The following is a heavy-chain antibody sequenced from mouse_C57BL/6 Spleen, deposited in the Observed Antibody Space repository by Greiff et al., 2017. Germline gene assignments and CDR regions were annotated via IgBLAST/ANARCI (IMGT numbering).Heavy chain of an antibody. Sequence: QVQLQQSGAELAKPGASVKLSCKASGYTFTSYWMHWVKQRPGQGLEWIGYINPSSGYTKYTQKFKDKATLTADKSASTAYLQMSSLTYEDSAVYYYAPTAQATFDDCDYWGQGTILTVSS. D-gene: IGHD3-2*02. CDR1: GYTFTSYW. CDR2: INPSSGYT. J-gene: IGHJ2*01. V-gene: IGHV1-7*01. CDR3: APTAQATFDDCDY.